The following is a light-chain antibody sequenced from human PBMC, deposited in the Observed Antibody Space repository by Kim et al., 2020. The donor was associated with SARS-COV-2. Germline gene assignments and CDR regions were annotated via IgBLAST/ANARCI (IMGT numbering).Light chain of an antibody. CDR2: GAS. Sequence: EIVFTQSPGTLSLSPGERATLSCRASQSVSSSYLAWYQQKPGQAPRLLIYGASSRATGIPDRFSGSGSGTDFTLTISRLEPEDFAVYYCQQYGSSPPYTFGQGTKLE. CDR3: QQYGSSPPYT. J-gene: IGKJ2*01. CDR1: QSVSSSY. V-gene: IGKV3-20*01.